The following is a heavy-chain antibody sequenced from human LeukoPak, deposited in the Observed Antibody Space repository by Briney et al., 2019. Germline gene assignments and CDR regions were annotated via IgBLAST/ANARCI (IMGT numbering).Heavy chain of an antibody. Sequence: ALVTVSCKASGGTFISYAISWVRQAPGQGLEWMGRIIPILGIANYAQKFQGRVTITADKSTSTAYMELSSLRSEDTAVYYCARDRRRYDILTGYPNSYFDYWGQGTLVTVSA. J-gene: IGHJ4*02. V-gene: IGHV1-69*04. D-gene: IGHD3-9*01. CDR3: ARDRRRYDILTGYPNSYFDY. CDR1: GGTFISYA. CDR2: IIPILGIA.